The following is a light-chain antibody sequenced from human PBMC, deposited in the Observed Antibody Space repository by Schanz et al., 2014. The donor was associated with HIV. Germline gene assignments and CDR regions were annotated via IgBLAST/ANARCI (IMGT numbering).Light chain of an antibody. CDR2: DVS. V-gene: IGLV2-14*01. J-gene: IGLJ2*01. CDR3: STFSGSSTL. Sequence: QSVLTQPASVSGSPGQSITISCTGTSSDVGGYNYVSWYQQHPGKAPKLMIYDVSNRPSGVSNRFSGSKSGNTASLTISGLQADDEAHYYCSTFSGSSTLFGGGTKVTVL. CDR1: SSDVGGYNY.